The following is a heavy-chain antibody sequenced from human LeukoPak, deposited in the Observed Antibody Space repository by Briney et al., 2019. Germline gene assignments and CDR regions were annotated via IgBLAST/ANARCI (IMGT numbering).Heavy chain of an antibody. J-gene: IGHJ6*03. CDR1: GFTFSHYT. CDR2: ITSSSSHI. V-gene: IGHV3-21*01. Sequence: GGSLRLSCAACGFTFSHYTIGWVRQAPGKGLERVASITSSSSHIYYADSVKGRFTISRDNAKNEVYLQMNSLRGEDTAIYCCARVMMGATVTTFHYYCMDVWGVGTAVTVSS. D-gene: IGHD4-11*01. CDR3: ARVMMGATVTTFHYYCMDV.